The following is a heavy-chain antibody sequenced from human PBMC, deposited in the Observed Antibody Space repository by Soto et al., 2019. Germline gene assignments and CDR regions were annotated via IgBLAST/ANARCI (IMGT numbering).Heavy chain of an antibody. CDR3: ARDGGRGLYRGPRTVVFDP. CDR2: ISAYNGNT. D-gene: IGHD2-2*02. CDR1: GYTFTSYG. Sequence: ASVKVSCKASGYTFTSYGISWVRHAPGQGLEWMGWISAYNGNTNYAQKLQGRVTMTTDTSTSTAYMELRSLRSDDTAVYYCARDGGRGLYRGPRTVVFDPWGQGTLVTVAS. V-gene: IGHV1-18*01. J-gene: IGHJ5*02.